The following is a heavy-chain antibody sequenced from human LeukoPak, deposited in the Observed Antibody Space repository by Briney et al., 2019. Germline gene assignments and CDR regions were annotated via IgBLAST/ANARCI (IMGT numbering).Heavy chain of an antibody. CDR3: ATDPVCSGGSCYGMSDY. D-gene: IGHD2-15*01. CDR2: FDPEDGET. Sequence: ASVNVSCKVSGYTLTDLSMHWVRQAPGKGLEWMGGFDPEDGETIYAQKFQGRVTMTEDTSTDTAYMELSSLRSEDTAVYYCATDPVCSGGSCYGMSDYWGQGTLVTVSS. J-gene: IGHJ4*02. CDR1: GYTLTDLS. V-gene: IGHV1-24*01.